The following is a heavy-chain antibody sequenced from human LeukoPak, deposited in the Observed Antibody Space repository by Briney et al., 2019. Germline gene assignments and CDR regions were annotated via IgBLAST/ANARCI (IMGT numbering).Heavy chain of an antibody. Sequence: PGGSLRLSCAASGFTFSDYYMSWIRRAPGRGLEWIAYITNSGDTKHYADSVKSRFIISRDNAKNSQYLQTDSLRADDTAVYYCARGAGPLFDPWGQGTLVTVSS. CDR3: ARGAGPLFDP. CDR1: GFTFSDYY. V-gene: IGHV3-11*01. J-gene: IGHJ5*02. CDR2: ITNSGDTK.